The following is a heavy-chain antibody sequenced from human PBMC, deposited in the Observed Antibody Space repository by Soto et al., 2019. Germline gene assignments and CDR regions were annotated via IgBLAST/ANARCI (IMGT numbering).Heavy chain of an antibody. CDR3: ARLYYYGSGSYYWFDP. CDR2: IYYSGST. Sequence: ASETLSLTCTVSGGSISSGDYYWSWIRQPPGKGLEWIGYIYYSGSTYYNPSLKSRVTISVDTSKNQFSLKLSSVTAADTAVYYCARLYYYGSGSYYWFDPWGQGTLVTVSS. CDR1: GGSISSGDYY. D-gene: IGHD3-10*01. J-gene: IGHJ5*02. V-gene: IGHV4-30-4*01.